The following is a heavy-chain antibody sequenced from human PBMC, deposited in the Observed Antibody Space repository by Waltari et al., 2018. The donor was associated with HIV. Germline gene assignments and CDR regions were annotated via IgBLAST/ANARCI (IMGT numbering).Heavy chain of an antibody. V-gene: IGHV4-34*01. CDR1: GGSFSGYY. J-gene: IGHJ4*02. D-gene: IGHD2-2*01. CDR3: ASDYCSSTSCWGF. Sequence: QVQLQQWGAGLLKPSETLSPTCAVYGGSFSGYYWSWVRQPPGKGLEWIGEINHSGSTNYNPSLKSRVTISVDTSKNQFSLKLSSVTAADTAVYYCASDYCSSTSCWGFWGQGTLVTVSS. CDR2: INHSGST.